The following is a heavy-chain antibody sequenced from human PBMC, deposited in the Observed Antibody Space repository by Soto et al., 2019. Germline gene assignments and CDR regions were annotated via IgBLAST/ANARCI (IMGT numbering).Heavy chain of an antibody. J-gene: IGHJ4*02. V-gene: IGHV3-30*18. CDR3: AKDRYSGSYSSFDY. D-gene: IGHD1-26*01. CDR1: GFTFSSYG. Sequence: GGSLRLSCAASGFTFSSYGMHWVRQAPGKGLEWVAVISYDGSNKYYADSVKGRFTISRDNSKNTLYLQMNSLRAEDTAVYYCAKDRYSGSYSSFDYWGQGTLVTVSS. CDR2: ISYDGSNK.